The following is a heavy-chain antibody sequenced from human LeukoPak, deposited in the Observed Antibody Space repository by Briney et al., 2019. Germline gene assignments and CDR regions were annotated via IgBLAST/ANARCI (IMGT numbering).Heavy chain of an antibody. D-gene: IGHD1-14*01. V-gene: IGHV3-33*01. CDR3: ARDHRPEIQYYYMDV. J-gene: IGHJ6*03. CDR2: LLYDGNTK. CDR1: GFSLSNYG. Sequence: GGSLRLSCAASGFSLSNYGMHRVRQAPGKGLEWVAALLYDGNTKHYADSVKGRFTISRDISKNTFYLQMNSLTAEDTAVYYCARDHRPEIQYYYMDVWGKGTTVAVSS.